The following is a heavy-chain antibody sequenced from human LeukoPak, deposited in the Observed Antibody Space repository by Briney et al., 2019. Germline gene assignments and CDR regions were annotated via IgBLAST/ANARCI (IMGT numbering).Heavy chain of an antibody. CDR3: AELGITMIGGV. CDR2: ISSSGSTI. J-gene: IGHJ6*04. Sequence: GGSLRLSSAASGFTFSNYWMSWVRQAPGKGLEWVSYISSSGSTIYYADSVKGRFTISRDNAKNSLYLQMNSLRAEDTAVYYCAELGITMIGGVWGKGTTVTISS. CDR1: GFTFSNYW. V-gene: IGHV3-48*04. D-gene: IGHD3-10*02.